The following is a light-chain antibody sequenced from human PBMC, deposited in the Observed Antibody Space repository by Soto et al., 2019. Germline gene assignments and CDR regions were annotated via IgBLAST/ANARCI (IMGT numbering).Light chain of an antibody. J-gene: IGKJ4*01. Sequence: EVVMTQSPATLSVSPGERVTLFCTASQSVSGNLAWYQQKPGQAPRLLIHGASTRATDIPARFSGSGSGTEFTLTITSLQAEDFAVYYCQQYHNWPPGLTVGGGTRVEIK. V-gene: IGKV3-15*01. CDR1: QSVSGN. CDR3: QQYHNWPPGLT. CDR2: GAS.